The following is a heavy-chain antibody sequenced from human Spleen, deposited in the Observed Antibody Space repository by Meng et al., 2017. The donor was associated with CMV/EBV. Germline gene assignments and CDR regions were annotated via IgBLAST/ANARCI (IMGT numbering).Heavy chain of an antibody. CDR3: AHRMTLYYSDNSGYYAY. CDR1: SLYTNGMA. V-gene: IGHV2-5*01. CDR2: IYWNDDK. Sequence: SLYTNGMAVGWIRQPPGKALQWLALIYWNDDKRYSPSLKSRLTITKDTSKNQVVLTMTDMDPEDTATYYCAHRMTLYYSDNSGYYAYWGQGTLVTVSS. J-gene: IGHJ4*02. D-gene: IGHD3-22*01.